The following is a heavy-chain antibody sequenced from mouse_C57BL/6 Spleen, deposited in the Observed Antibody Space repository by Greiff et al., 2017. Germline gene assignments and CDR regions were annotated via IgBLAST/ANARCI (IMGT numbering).Heavy chain of an antibody. V-gene: IGHV1-63*01. CDR1: GYTFTNYW. Sequence: QVHVKQSGAELVRPGTSVKMSCKASGYTFTNYWIGWAKQRPGHGLEWIGDIYPGGGYTTYNEKFKGKATLTADKSTSTAYMQFSSLTSEDSAIYYCARKEYDSFAYWGQGTLVTVSA. CDR3: ARKEYDSFAY. D-gene: IGHD2-4*01. J-gene: IGHJ3*01. CDR2: IYPGGGYT.